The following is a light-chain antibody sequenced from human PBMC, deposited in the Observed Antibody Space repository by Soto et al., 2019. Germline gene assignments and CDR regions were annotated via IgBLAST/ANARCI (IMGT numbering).Light chain of an antibody. CDR3: QQYDDYPLT. V-gene: IGKV1-5*01. CDR1: QTIRSW. J-gene: IGKJ4*01. Sequence: DLQRNQSPSTLSASVGDRVTITGRASQTIRSWLAWYQQKPGTAPKFLIFDASTLESGVPSRFSGSGSGTEFTLTISSLQPDEFATYYCQQYDDYPLTCGGGNKVDIK. CDR2: DAS.